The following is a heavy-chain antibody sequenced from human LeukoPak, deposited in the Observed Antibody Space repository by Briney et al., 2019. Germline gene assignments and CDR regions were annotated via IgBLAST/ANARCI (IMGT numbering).Heavy chain of an antibody. CDR1: GFTFSSYS. V-gene: IGHV3-23*01. D-gene: IGHD6-19*01. CDR3: AKRPGVAMAGILGGFFDY. CDR2: ISGTGDST. J-gene: IGHJ4*02. Sequence: GGSLRLSCAASGFTFSSYSMTWVRQAPGKGLEWVSAISGTGDSTYYSDDVKGRFTISRDNSKNTLYLQMNSLRAEDTAVYYCAKRPGVAMAGILGGFFDYWGQGTLLTVSS.